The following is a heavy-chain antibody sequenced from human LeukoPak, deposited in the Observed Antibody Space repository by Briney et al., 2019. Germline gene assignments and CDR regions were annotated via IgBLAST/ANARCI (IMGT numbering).Heavy chain of an antibody. J-gene: IGHJ1*01. Sequence: SETLSLTCTVSGGSISCYYWSWMRQPAAKGLEWMGYIYYSASTNYNPSLKSSVTISVDTSHYHFSLKLSSVTAAATAVYYCARGSRGYSHGWGQGTLVTVSS. CDR1: GGSISCYY. V-gene: IGHV4-59*12. D-gene: IGHD5-18*01. CDR3: ARGSRGYSHG. CDR2: IYYSAST.